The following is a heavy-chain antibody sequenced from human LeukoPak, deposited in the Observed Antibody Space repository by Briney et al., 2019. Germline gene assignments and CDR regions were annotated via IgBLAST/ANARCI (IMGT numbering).Heavy chain of an antibody. V-gene: IGHV3-23*01. J-gene: IGHJ4*02. CDR3: AKFGSPTVYYFDY. Sequence: VGSLRLSCAASGFTFSNYAMTWVRQAPEKGLEWVSSISGSGASTYYADSVQGRFTISRDNSKNTLYLQMNSLRAEDTAVYYCAKFGSPTVYYFDYWGQGTLVTVSS. CDR2: ISGSGAST. CDR1: GFTFSNYA. D-gene: IGHD2-15*01.